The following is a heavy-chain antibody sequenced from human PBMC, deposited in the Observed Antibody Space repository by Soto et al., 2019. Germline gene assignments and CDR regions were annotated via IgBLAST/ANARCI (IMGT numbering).Heavy chain of an antibody. CDR3: GRDGALGDTAVVDS. D-gene: IGHD5-18*01. Sequence: QVQLVESGGGVVQPGKSLRLSCAASGFTFSTYGMHWVRQAPGKGLGWVAVIWYDGSNKYHGDSLKGRFTISRDNSKKTLYLQMNNLRAEDRAVYYCGRDGALGDTAVVDSWGQGTLVIVSS. CDR2: IWYDGSNK. CDR1: GFTFSTYG. J-gene: IGHJ4*02. V-gene: IGHV3-33*01.